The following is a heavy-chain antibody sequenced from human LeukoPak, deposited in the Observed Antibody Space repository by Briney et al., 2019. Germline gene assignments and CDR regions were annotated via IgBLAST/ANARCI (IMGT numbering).Heavy chain of an antibody. J-gene: IGHJ4*02. Sequence: PGGSLRLSCAASGFTFDDYAMHWVRQAPGKGLEWVSLISGDGGSTYYADSAKGRFTISRDNSKNSLYLQMNSLRTEDTALYYCAKDYYDSSGYDYLPGGWGQGTLVTVSS. CDR1: GFTFDDYA. D-gene: IGHD3-22*01. CDR3: AKDYYDSSGYDYLPGG. V-gene: IGHV3-43*02. CDR2: ISGDGGST.